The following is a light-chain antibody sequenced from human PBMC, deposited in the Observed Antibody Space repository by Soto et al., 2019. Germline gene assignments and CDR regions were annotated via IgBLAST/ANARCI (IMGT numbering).Light chain of an antibody. J-gene: IGKJ4*01. CDR3: QQYNVWPLT. Sequence: EIVMTQSPATLSVSPGERATLSCRASQSVSSNLAWYQQKPGQTPKLLLYVPSTRATGIPARFSSSGSGTEFTLTISSLQSEDFAVYYCQQYNVWPLTFGGGTKVDFK. V-gene: IGKV3-15*01. CDR2: VPS. CDR1: QSVSSN.